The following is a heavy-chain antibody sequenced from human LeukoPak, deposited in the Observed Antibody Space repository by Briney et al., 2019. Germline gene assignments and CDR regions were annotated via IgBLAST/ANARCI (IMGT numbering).Heavy chain of an antibody. CDR1: GYAFTSYH. CDR3: ARIHYDEDY. Sequence: ASVKVSCKASGYAFTSYHINWVRQAAGQGLEWMGWMSPYSGNTGCAQKFQGRVTMTRDTSISTAYMELTSLTSEDTAVYYCARIHYDEDYWGQGTLVTVSS. J-gene: IGHJ4*02. D-gene: IGHD3-22*01. V-gene: IGHV1-8*01. CDR2: MSPYSGNT.